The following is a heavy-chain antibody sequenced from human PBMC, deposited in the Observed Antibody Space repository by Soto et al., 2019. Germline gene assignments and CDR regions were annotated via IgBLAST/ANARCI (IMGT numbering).Heavy chain of an antibody. Sequence: ASVKVSCKASGYTFTSNDINWVRQATVQGREWRGWVNPNSGNTGYAQKFQGRVTMTRNTSIRTAYMELSSLRSDDTAVYYCARRQGQLGYCSSTSCHIYYGMDVWGQ. D-gene: IGHD2-2*01. V-gene: IGHV1-8*01. CDR1: GYTFTSND. CDR2: VNPNSGNT. CDR3: ARRQGQLGYCSSTSCHIYYGMDV. J-gene: IGHJ6*02.